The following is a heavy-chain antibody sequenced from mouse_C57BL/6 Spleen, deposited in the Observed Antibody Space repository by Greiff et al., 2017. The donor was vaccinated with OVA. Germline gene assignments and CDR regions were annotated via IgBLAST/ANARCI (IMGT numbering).Heavy chain of an antibody. CDR2: IYPRSGNT. CDR3: ARGRGDYFDY. CDR1: GYTFTSYG. Sequence: QVQLQQSGAELARPGASVKLSCKASGYTFTSYGISWVKQRTGQGLEWIGEIYPRSGNTYYNEKFKGKATLTADKSSSTAYMELRSLTSEDSAVYFCARGRGDYFDYGGQGTTLTVSS. V-gene: IGHV1-81*01. J-gene: IGHJ2*01.